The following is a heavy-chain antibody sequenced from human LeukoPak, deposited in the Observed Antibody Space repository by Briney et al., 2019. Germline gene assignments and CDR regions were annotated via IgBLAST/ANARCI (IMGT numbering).Heavy chain of an antibody. Sequence: ASVKVSCKASGYTFTSYYMHWVRQAPGQGLEWMGWISVYNGNTNYAQKFQGRVTMTTDTSTSTAYMEVRTLRFDDTAVYYCVRDIGTSPYLHDYWGQGTLVTVSS. CDR2: ISVYNGNT. CDR1: GYTFTSYY. J-gene: IGHJ4*02. V-gene: IGHV1-18*04. CDR3: VRDIGTSPYLHDY. D-gene: IGHD6-13*01.